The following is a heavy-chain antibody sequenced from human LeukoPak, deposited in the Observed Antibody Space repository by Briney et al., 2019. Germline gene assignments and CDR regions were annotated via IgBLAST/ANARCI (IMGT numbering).Heavy chain of an antibody. CDR3: ARASIAARPRYYYYYYYMDV. CDR1: GGSISSHY. Sequence: SETLSLTCTVSGGSISSHYWSWIRQPPGKGLEWIGHIYYSGSTNYNPSLKSRVTISVDTSKNQFSLKLSSVTAADTAVYYCARASIAARPRYYYYYYYMDVWGKGTTVTVSS. V-gene: IGHV4-59*11. CDR2: IYYSGST. J-gene: IGHJ6*03. D-gene: IGHD6-6*01.